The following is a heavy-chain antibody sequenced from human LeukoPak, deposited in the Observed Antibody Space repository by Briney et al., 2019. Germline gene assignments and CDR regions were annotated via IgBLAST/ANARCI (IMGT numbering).Heavy chain of an antibody. V-gene: IGHV3-23*01. J-gene: IGHJ5*02. CDR2: ISGGGGST. Sequence: GGSLRLSCAASGFTFSSYAMSGVRQAPGKGLEWVAAISGGGGSTYYADSVKVRFTISRDNSKNTLYLQMNSLRADDTAVYSCAKDLVVVPAAYQLNWFARWGQGTLVTVSS. D-gene: IGHD2-2*01. CDR3: AKDLVVVPAAYQLNWFAR. CDR1: GFTFSSYA.